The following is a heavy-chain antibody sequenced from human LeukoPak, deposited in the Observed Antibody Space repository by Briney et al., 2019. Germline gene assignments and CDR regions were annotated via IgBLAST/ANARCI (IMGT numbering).Heavy chain of an antibody. CDR1: GGSISSYQ. V-gene: IGHV4-59*12. CDR2: IYYSGST. Sequence: SETLSLTCTVSGGSISSYQWSWIRQPPGKGLEWIGNIYYSGSTNYSPSLKSRVIISVDTSKNQFSLKLSPVTAADTAVYYCAREVLLWLGFDPWGQGTLVTVSS. D-gene: IGHD3-10*01. CDR3: AREVLLWLGFDP. J-gene: IGHJ5*02.